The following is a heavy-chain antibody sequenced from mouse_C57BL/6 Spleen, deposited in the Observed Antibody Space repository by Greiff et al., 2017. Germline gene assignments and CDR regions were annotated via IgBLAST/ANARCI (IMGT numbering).Heavy chain of an antibody. V-gene: IGHV3-1*01. Sequence: VQLQQSGPGMVKPSQSLSLTCTVTGFSITSGYDWHWIRHYPGNKLEWMGYISYSGSTNYNPSLKSRISITHDTSKSHIFLKLNSVTTEDTATYYCAREGLDSYHYFDYWGQGTTLTVSS. J-gene: IGHJ2*01. D-gene: IGHD2-12*01. CDR3: AREGLDSYHYFDY. CDR2: ISYSGST. CDR1: GFSITSGYD.